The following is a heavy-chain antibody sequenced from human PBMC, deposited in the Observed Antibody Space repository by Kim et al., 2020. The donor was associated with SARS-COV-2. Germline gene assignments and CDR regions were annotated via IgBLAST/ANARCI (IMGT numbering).Heavy chain of an antibody. D-gene: IGHD3-9*01. V-gene: IGHV3-48*02. Sequence: GGSLRLSCAASGFTFSSYSMNWVRQAPGKGLEWVSYISSSSSTIYYADSVKGRFTISRDNAKNSLYLQMNSLRDEDTAVYYCAREVYDILTGYYYGMDVWGQGTTVTVSS. CDR3: AREVYDILTGYYYGMDV. CDR1: GFTFSSYS. CDR2: ISSSSSTI. J-gene: IGHJ6*02.